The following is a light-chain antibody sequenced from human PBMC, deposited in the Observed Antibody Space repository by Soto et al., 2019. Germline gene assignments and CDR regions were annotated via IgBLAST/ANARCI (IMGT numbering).Light chain of an antibody. CDR3: QQFNNWPPLYT. V-gene: IGKV3-15*01. CDR2: IAS. Sequence: DIVMTQSPATLSVSPGERDTLSCRASQSIGSNLAWYQQKPGQPPRLLISIASTRATGIPARFSGSGSGTEFTLTISSLQSEDFAVYYCQQFNNWPPLYTFGQGTKLEIK. CDR1: QSIGSN. J-gene: IGKJ2*01.